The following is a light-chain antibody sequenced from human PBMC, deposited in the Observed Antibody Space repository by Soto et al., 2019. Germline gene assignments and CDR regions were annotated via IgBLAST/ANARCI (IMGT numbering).Light chain of an antibody. CDR3: QQYNNWPPVT. Sequence: EIVMTQSPATPSVSPGERATLPCRASQSVSSNLAWYQQKPGQAPRLLIYGASTRATGIPARFSGSGSGTEFTLTISSLQSEDFAVYYCQQYNNWPPVTFGGGTKVEIK. CDR2: GAS. V-gene: IGKV3-15*01. J-gene: IGKJ4*01. CDR1: QSVSSN.